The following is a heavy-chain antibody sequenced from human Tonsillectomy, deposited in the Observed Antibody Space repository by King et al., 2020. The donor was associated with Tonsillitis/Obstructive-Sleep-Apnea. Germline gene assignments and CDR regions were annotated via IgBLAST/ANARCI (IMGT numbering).Heavy chain of an antibody. CDR1: GSSISSYY. J-gene: IGHJ3*02. CDR2: IYYSGST. CDR3: ARDMVLEAGGDACDI. D-gene: IGHD2-8*01. V-gene: IGHV4-59*01. Sequence: VQLQESGPGLVKPSETLSLTCTVPGSSISSYYWSWIRPPPGKGLEWIGFIYYSGSTNYNPSLKSRVTISVDTSKNQFSLKLSSVTAADTAVYYCARDMVLEAGGDACDIWGQGTMVTVSS.